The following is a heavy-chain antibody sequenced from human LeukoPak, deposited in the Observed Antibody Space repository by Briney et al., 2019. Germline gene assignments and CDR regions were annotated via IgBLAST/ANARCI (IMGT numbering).Heavy chain of an antibody. Sequence: KPSETLSLTCTVSGGSISSYYWSWIRQPPGKGLEWIGCIYYSGSTNYNPSLKSRVTISVDTSKNQFSLKLSSVTAADTAVYYCARYSGSYYQIYYFDYWGQGTLVTVSS. CDR1: GGSISSYY. J-gene: IGHJ4*02. D-gene: IGHD1-26*01. CDR3: ARYSGSYYQIYYFDY. V-gene: IGHV4-59*01. CDR2: IYYSGST.